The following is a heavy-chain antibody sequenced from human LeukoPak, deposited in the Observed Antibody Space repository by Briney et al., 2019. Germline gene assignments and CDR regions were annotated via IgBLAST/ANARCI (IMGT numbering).Heavy chain of an antibody. J-gene: IGHJ3*02. CDR1: GGSISSYY. V-gene: IGHV4-59*01. CDR3: ARNPGGSAFDI. D-gene: IGHD3-10*01. CDR2: IYYSGST. Sequence: KPSETLSLTCTVSGGSISSYYWSWIRQPPGKGLEWIGYIYYSGSTNYNPSLKSRVTISVDTSKNQFSLKLSSVTAADTAVYYCARNPGGSAFDIWGQGTMVTVSS.